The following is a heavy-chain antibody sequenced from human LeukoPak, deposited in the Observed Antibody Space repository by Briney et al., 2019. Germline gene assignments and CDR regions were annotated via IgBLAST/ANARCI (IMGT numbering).Heavy chain of an antibody. CDR1: GFTFSSYA. J-gene: IGHJ4*02. CDR3: ARRILATHNFDY. D-gene: IGHD1-26*01. V-gene: IGHV3-21*01. CDR2: ISSSSSYI. Sequence: GGSLRLSCAASGFTFSSYAMYWVRQAPGKGLEWVSSISSSSSYIYYADSVKGRFTISRDNAKNSLYLQMNSLRAEDTAVYYCARRILATHNFDYWGQGTLVTVSS.